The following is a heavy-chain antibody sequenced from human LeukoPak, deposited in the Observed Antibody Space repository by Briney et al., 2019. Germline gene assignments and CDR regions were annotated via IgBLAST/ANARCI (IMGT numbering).Heavy chain of an antibody. J-gene: IGHJ5*02. CDR3: ARQTVDIVVVPAAIWFDP. CDR1: GGSISSGGYS. CDR2: IYHSGST. Sequence: SETLSLTCAVSGGSISSGGYSWSWIRQPPGKGLEWIGYIYHSGSTYYNPSLKSRVTISVDRSKNQFSLKLSSVTAADTAVYYCARQTVDIVVVPAAIWFDPWGQGTLVTVSS. D-gene: IGHD2-2*01. V-gene: IGHV4-30-2*01.